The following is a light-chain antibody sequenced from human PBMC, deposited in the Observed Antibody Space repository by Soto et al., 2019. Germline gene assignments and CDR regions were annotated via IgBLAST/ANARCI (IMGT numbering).Light chain of an antibody. CDR2: GHN. CDR3: SSYAGSNSLL. J-gene: IGLJ2*01. CDR1: YSNIGAGYE. Sequence: QSVLTQPPSVSGAPGQRVTISCTGSYSNIGAGYEVHWYQQIPGTAPKLLISGHNNRPSGVPDRFFGSKSGTSASLTIIGLQAEDEAEYYCSSYAGSNSLLFGGGTKLTVL. V-gene: IGLV1-40*01.